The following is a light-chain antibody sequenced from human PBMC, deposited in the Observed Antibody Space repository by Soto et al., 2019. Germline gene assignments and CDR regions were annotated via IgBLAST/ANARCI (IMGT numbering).Light chain of an antibody. J-gene: IGKJ1*01. CDR1: QSISSY. CDR2: AAS. V-gene: IGKV1-39*01. Sequence: DIQMTQSPSSLSASVGDRVTITCRASQSISSYLNWYQQKPGKAPKLLIYAASSLQSGVPSRFSGRGSGTDFTLTISSLQPEDFATYYCQQSYSTPRTLGQGTKVEIK. CDR3: QQSYSTPRT.